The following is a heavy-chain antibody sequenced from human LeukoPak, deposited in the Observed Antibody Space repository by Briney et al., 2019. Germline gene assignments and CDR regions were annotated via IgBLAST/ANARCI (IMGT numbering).Heavy chain of an antibody. V-gene: IGHV4-34*01. CDR3: ARVGGDYDSSGYYYPAHPAGAFDI. D-gene: IGHD3-22*01. Sequence: PSETLSLTCAVYGGSFSGYYWSWIRQPPGKGLEWSGEINHSGSTNYNPSLKSRVTISVDTSKNQFSLKLSSVTAADTAVYYCARVGGDYDSSGYYYPAHPAGAFDIWGQGTMVTVSS. J-gene: IGHJ3*02. CDR1: GGSFSGYY. CDR2: INHSGST.